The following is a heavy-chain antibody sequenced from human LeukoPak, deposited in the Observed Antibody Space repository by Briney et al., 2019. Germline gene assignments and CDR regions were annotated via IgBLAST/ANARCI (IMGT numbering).Heavy chain of an antibody. V-gene: IGHV4-34*01. D-gene: IGHD5/OR15-5a*01. CDR1: GGSFSGYY. Sequence: SETLSLTCAVYGGSFSGYYWSWIRQPPGKGLEWIGEINHSGSTNYNPSLKSRVTISVDTSKNQFSLKLSSVTAADTAVYYCARDVYGCYMDVWGKGTTVTVSS. J-gene: IGHJ6*03. CDR3: ARDVYGCYMDV. CDR2: INHSGST.